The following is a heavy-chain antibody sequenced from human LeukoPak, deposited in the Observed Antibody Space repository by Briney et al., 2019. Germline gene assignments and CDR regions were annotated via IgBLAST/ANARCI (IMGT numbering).Heavy chain of an antibody. CDR1: GFTFSSYG. CDR3: ARHGSSGWYVDY. D-gene: IGHD6-19*01. CDR2: ISGSGGST. Sequence: GGSLRLSCAASGFTFSSYGMSWVRQAPGKGLEWVSAISGSGGSTYYADSVKGRFTISRDNSKNTLYLQMNSLRAEDTAIYYCARHGSSGWYVDYWGQGTLVTVSS. J-gene: IGHJ4*02. V-gene: IGHV3-23*01.